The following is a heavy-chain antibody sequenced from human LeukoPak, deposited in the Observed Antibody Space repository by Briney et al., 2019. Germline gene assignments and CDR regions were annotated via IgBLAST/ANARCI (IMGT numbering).Heavy chain of an antibody. Sequence: ASVKVSCKASGYTFTGYYMHWVRQAPGQGLEWMGWINPNSGGTNYAQKFQGRVTMTRDTSISTAYMELSRLRSDDTAVYYCASPLPGDNYGSGSFDYWGQGTLVTVSS. J-gene: IGHJ4*02. V-gene: IGHV1-2*02. CDR1: GYTFTGYY. CDR2: INPNSGGT. CDR3: ASPLPGDNYGSGSFDY. D-gene: IGHD3-10*01.